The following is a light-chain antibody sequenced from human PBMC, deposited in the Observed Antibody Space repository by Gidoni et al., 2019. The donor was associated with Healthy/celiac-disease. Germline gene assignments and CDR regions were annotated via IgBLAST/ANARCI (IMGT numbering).Light chain of an antibody. CDR1: QSVSSSY. CDR3: QQYGSSPL. J-gene: IGKJ3*01. V-gene: IGKV3-20*01. Sequence: DIVLTQSPGTLSLYPGERATLSCRASQSVSSSYLAWYQQKPGQAPRLLIYGASSRATGIPDRFSGSGSGTDFTLTISRLEPEDFAVYYCQQYGSSPLFGPGTKVDIK. CDR2: GAS.